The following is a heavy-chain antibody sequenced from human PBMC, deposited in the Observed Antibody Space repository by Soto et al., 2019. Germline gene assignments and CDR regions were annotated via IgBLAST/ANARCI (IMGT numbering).Heavy chain of an antibody. CDR2: IYYTGNS. D-gene: IGHD6-19*01. CDR1: NGSISTNGHY. CDR3: AREQWGFDS. Sequence: QVQLQESGPELVKSSQTLSLTCTVSNGSISTNGHYWTWIRQRPGKGLEWIAYIYYTGNSYYNPSLKSRLTISIDTSKNQFSLTLRSVTAADTAVYCAREQWGFDSWGQGTLVTVSS. V-gene: IGHV4-31*03. J-gene: IGHJ4*02.